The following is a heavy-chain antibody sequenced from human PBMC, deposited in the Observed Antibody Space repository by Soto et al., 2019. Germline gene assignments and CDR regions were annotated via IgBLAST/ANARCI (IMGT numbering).Heavy chain of an antibody. J-gene: IGHJ3*02. CDR3: AREGIAVAAYDAFDI. CDR1: GGSFSGYY. Sequence: SSETLSLTCAVYGGSFSGYYWSWIRQPPGKGLEWIGEINHSGSTNCNPSLKSRVTISVDTSKNQFSLKLSSVTAADTAVYYCAREGIAVAAYDAFDIWGQGTMVTVSS. CDR2: INHSGST. V-gene: IGHV4-34*01. D-gene: IGHD6-19*01.